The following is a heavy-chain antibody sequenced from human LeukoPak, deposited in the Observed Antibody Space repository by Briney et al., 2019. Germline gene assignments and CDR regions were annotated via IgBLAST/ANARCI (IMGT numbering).Heavy chain of an antibody. D-gene: IGHD3-9*01. V-gene: IGHV1-2*06. CDR2: INPNSGGT. CDR3: ARDSDVLRYFDCSRHFDY. Sequence: ASVKVSCKASGYTFTGYYMHWVRQAPGQGLEWMGRINPNSGGTNYAQKFQGRVTMTRDTSISTAYMELSRLRSDDTAVYYCARDSDVLRYFDCSRHFDYWGQGTLVTVSS. J-gene: IGHJ4*02. CDR1: GYTFTGYY.